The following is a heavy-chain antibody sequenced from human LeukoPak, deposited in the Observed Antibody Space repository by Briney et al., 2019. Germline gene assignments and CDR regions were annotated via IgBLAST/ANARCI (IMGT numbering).Heavy chain of an antibody. Sequence: GESLKISCKGSGYSFTSYWIGWVRPMPGKGLGWMGIIYPGDSDTRYSPSFQGQVTISADKSISTAYLQWSSLKASDTAMYYCARPYYYGSGSYYFDYWGQGTLVTVSS. CDR3: ARPYYYGSGSYYFDY. V-gene: IGHV5-51*01. D-gene: IGHD3-10*01. CDR1: GYSFTSYW. J-gene: IGHJ4*02. CDR2: IYPGDSDT.